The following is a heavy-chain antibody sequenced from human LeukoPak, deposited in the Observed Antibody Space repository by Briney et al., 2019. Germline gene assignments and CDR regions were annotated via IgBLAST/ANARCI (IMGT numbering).Heavy chain of an antibody. Sequence: PGGSLRLSCAASGFTFDEFAMHWVRQVPGKGLQWVSGVSWNSASIGYDKSVEGRFTISRDNTNKSLYLLMNSLRPEHTALYYCAKAYGGNYQRAFDYWGQGTLVTVSS. V-gene: IGHV3-9*01. CDR1: GFTFDEFA. CDR2: VSWNSASI. D-gene: IGHD1-26*01. CDR3: AKAYGGNYQRAFDY. J-gene: IGHJ4*02.